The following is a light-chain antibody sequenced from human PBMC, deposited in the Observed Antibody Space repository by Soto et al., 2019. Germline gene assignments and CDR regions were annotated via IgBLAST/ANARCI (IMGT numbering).Light chain of an antibody. CDR2: GAS. Sequence: EIVLTQSPGTLSLSPGERATLSCRASQSVSASYVAWYQQKPGQGPRLLIYGASSRATGIPDRFSGSGSGTEFTLTISRLEPDDFAVYYCQQYGGSPGTFGQGTKVEIK. CDR3: QQYGGSPGT. J-gene: IGKJ1*01. V-gene: IGKV3-20*01. CDR1: QSVSASY.